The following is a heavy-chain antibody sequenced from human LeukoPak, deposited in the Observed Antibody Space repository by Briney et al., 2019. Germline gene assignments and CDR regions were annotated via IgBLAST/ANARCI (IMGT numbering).Heavy chain of an antibody. D-gene: IGHD3-3*01. V-gene: IGHV4-61*02. CDR1: GGSISSGSYY. Sequence: SETLSLTCTVSGGSISSGSYYWSWIRQPAGKGLEWIGRIYTSGSTNYNPSLKSRVTISVDTSKNQFSLKLSSVTAADTAVYYCARGGVWSGYSSWGQGTLVTVSS. CDR3: ARGGVWSGYSS. J-gene: IGHJ4*02. CDR2: IYTSGST.